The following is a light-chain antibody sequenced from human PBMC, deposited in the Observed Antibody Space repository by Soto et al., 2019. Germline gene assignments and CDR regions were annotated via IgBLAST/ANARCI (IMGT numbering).Light chain of an antibody. CDR3: QQYDRWPVT. J-gene: IGKJ4*01. Sequence: EIVMTQSSATLSVSPGQRATLSCRASQSVSSNLAWYQHKPGQSPRLLISDASTGASGIPPRFSGSGSGTEFTLTIDRLQSADFAVYYCQQYDRWPVTFGGGTKVDIK. CDR1: QSVSSN. V-gene: IGKV3-15*01. CDR2: DAS.